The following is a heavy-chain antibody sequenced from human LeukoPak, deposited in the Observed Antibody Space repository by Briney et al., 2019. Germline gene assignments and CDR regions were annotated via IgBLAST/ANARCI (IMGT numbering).Heavy chain of an antibody. D-gene: IGHD3-22*01. J-gene: IGHJ4*02. CDR1: GFTISTYS. CDR3: ARGSTYYDSSGQVPFDY. CDR2: ISSSSSTI. V-gene: IGHV3-48*01. Sequence: GGSLRLSCAASGFTISTYSMNWVRQAPGKGLEWVSYISSSSSTIYYADSVKGRFTISRDNAKNSLYLQMNSLRAEDTAVYYCARGSTYYDSSGQVPFDYWGQGTLVTVSS.